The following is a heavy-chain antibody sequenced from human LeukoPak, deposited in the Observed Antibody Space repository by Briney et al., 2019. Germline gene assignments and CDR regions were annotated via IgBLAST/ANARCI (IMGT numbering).Heavy chain of an antibody. Sequence: SETLSLTCAVYGGSFSGYSWSWIRQPPGKGLEWIGEINHSGSTNYNPSLKSRVTISVDTSKNQFSLKLSSVTAADTAVYYCRYDSSGSLDYWGQGTLVTVSS. J-gene: IGHJ4*02. CDR3: RYDSSGSLDY. CDR2: INHSGST. V-gene: IGHV4-34*01. CDR1: GGSFSGYS. D-gene: IGHD3-22*01.